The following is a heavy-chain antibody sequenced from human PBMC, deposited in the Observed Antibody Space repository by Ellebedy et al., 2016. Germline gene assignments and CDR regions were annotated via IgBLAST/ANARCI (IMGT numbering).Heavy chain of an antibody. CDR3: AKPPAGILTGYYPEAAFDI. CDR2: ITGSGSST. CDR1: GFTFSNYA. Sequence: GESLKISXVTSGFTFSNYAMTWVRQPPGKGLEWVSGITGSGSSTSYADSVKGRFTTSRDNSKNTLYLQMSSLRAEDTALYYCAKPPAGILTGYYPEAAFDIWGQGTMVTVSS. D-gene: IGHD3-9*01. J-gene: IGHJ3*02. V-gene: IGHV3-23*01.